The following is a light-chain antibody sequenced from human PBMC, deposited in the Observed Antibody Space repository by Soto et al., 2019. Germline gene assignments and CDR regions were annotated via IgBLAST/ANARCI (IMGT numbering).Light chain of an antibody. CDR2: GAS. CDR3: HQCHTWWT. Sequence: RATESISSSYLAWYQQKPGQAPRLLIYGASTRVTGIPARFCCSGYGTEFTLPLSRLSSGDFAANYCHQCHTWWTDGQGTKVDIK. J-gene: IGKJ1*01. CDR1: ESISSSY. V-gene: IGKV3-15*01.